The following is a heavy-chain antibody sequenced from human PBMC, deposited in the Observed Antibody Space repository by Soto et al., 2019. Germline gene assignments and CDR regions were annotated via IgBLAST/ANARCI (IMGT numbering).Heavy chain of an antibody. CDR2: IYPRDSDT. V-gene: IGHV5-51*01. CDR3: TRQQFDC. Sequence: GESLKISCKGSGYNFVNYWMGRVRQMPGRGLEWMGIIYPRDSDTEYSPSFQGQVTISVDKSINTAYLQWSSLKASDTAIYYCTRQQFDCWGQGTLVTVSS. CDR1: GYNFVNYW. J-gene: IGHJ4*01.